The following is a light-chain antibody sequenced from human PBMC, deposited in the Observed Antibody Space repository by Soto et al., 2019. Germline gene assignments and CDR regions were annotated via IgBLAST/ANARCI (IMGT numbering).Light chain of an antibody. CDR3: SSYAGTNNVV. CDR1: SNDVGGYNF. J-gene: IGLJ3*02. V-gene: IGLV2-8*01. Sequence: QLVLTQPPSASGSPGQSVTISCTGTSNDVGGYNFVSWYQQHPGKAPKLMISEVTKRPSGVPDRFSGSKSGNTASLTVSGLQAEDEADYYCSSYAGTNNVVFGGGTKVTVL. CDR2: EVT.